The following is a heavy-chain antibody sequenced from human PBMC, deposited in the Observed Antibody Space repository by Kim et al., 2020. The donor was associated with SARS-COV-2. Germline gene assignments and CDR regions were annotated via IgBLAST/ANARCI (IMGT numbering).Heavy chain of an antibody. J-gene: IGHJ6*02. CDR2: INHSGST. CDR1: GGSFSGYY. V-gene: IGHV4-34*01. Sequence: SETLSLTCAVYGGSFSGYYWSWIRQPPGKGLEWIGEINHSGSTNYNPSLKSRVTISVDTSKNQFSLKLSSVTAADTAVYYCARTYSSGWHYYYYGMDVWGQGTTVTVSS. D-gene: IGHD6-19*01. CDR3: ARTYSSGWHYYYYGMDV.